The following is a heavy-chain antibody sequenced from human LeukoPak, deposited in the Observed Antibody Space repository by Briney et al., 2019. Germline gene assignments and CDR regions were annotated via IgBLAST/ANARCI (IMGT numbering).Heavy chain of an antibody. J-gene: IGHJ4*02. CDR2: ISSSSSYI. CDR1: GFTFSSYS. V-gene: IGHV3-21*01. D-gene: IGHD2-2*01. CDR3: ARSEDIVVVPAAPTYFDY. Sequence: GGSLRLSCAASGFTFSSYSMNWVRQAPGKGLEWVSSISSSSSYIYYADLVKGRFTISRDNAKNSLYLQMNSLRAEDTAVYYCARSEDIVVVPAAPTYFDYWGQGTLVTVSS.